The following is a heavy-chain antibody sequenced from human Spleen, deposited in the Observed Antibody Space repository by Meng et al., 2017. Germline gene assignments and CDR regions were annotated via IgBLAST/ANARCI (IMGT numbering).Heavy chain of an antibody. J-gene: IGHJ4*02. CDR1: GGSFSDYY. V-gene: IGHV4-34*01. CDR3: ARGPTTVAHDFDY. CDR2: INHRGNT. D-gene: IGHD4-11*01. Sequence: QGQLPQWRAGLLKPSETLSLTCVVSGGSFSDYYWSWTRQPPGKGLEWIGEINHRGNTNYNSFLESRVTISVDTSQNSPSLKLSSVTAADSAVYYCARGPTTVAHDFDYWGQGTLVTVSS.